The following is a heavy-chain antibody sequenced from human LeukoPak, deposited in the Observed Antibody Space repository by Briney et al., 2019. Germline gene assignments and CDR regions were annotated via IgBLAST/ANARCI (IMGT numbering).Heavy chain of an antibody. CDR2: INWNGDNT. J-gene: IGHJ4*02. Sequence: GGSLRLSCAASGFTFDDYGMSWVRQAPGKGLEWVSGINWNGDNTNYADSLKGRFTISRDNAKNSLYLQMNSLIAEDTAVYYCARDLGYSSGPNYWGQGTRVTVSS. D-gene: IGHD6-19*01. V-gene: IGHV3-20*04. CDR1: GFTFDDYG. CDR3: ARDLGYSSGPNY.